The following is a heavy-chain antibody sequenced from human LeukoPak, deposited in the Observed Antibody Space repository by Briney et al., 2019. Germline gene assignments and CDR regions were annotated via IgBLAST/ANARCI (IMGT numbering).Heavy chain of an antibody. D-gene: IGHD3-16*01. CDR3: ARVFGNINDYDY. J-gene: IGHJ4*02. CDR2: ISAYNGNT. V-gene: IGHV1-18*01. CDR1: GCTFTSYG. Sequence: ASVKVSCKASGCTFTSYGVSWVRQAPGQGLEWMGWISAYNGNTNYAQKLQGRVTMTTDTSTSTAYMELRSLRSDDTAVYYCARVFGNINDYDYWGQGTLVTVSS.